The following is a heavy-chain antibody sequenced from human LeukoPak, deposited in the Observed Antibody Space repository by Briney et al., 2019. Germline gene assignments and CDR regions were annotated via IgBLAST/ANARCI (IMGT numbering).Heavy chain of an antibody. J-gene: IGHJ6*03. V-gene: IGHV3-15*01. CDR1: GFTFSNAW. CDR3: TTDLWFGVYYMDA. D-gene: IGHD3-10*01. Sequence: NPGGSLRLSCAASGFTFSNAWMSWVRQAPGKGLEWVGRIKSKTDGGTTDYAAPVKGRFTISRDDSKNTLYLQMDSLKTEDTAVYYCTTDLWFGVYYMDAWGKGTTVTISS. CDR2: IKSKTDGGTT.